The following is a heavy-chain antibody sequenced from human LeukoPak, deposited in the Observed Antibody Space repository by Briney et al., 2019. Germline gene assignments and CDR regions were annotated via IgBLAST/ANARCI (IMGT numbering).Heavy chain of an antibody. CDR3: ARHLSNVRWSSGSYYFDY. J-gene: IGHJ4*02. CDR1: GASISSSSYY. V-gene: IGHV4-39*01. CDR2: IYYTGST. D-gene: IGHD6-19*01. Sequence: PSETLSLTCTVSGASISSSSYYWGWIRQPPGEGLEWIGSIYYTGSTYSNPSLQSRVTISLDTSKNQFSLKLSSATAADTAEYYCARHLSNVRWSSGSYYFDYWGQGTLVTVSS.